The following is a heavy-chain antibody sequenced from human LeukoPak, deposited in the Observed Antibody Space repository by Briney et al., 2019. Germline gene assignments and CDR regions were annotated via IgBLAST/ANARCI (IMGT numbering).Heavy chain of an antibody. CDR3: ARSAGGDY. J-gene: IGHJ4*02. Sequence: PGGSLRLSCAASGFTFSSYGMNWVRQAPGKGLEWVSYIGSSSSTIYYADSVKGRFTISRDNAKNSLYLLMSSLRAEDTAVYYCARSAGGDYWGQGTLVTVSS. V-gene: IGHV3-48*01. D-gene: IGHD3-10*01. CDR2: IGSSSSTI. CDR1: GFTFSSYG.